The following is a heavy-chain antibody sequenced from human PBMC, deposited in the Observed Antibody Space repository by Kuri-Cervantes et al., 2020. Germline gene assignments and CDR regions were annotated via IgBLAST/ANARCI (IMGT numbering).Heavy chain of an antibody. J-gene: IGHJ4*02. CDR1: GGSFNHCC. CDR3: ARVFLSFVRYFDY. CDR2: IYYSGST. D-gene: IGHD2-8*01. Sequence: LRLSCAVSGGSFNHCCWSWIRQPPGKGLEWIGYIYYSGSTNYNPSLKSRVTISVDTSKNQFSLKLSSVTAADTAVYYCARVFLSFVRYFDYWGQGTLVTVSS. V-gene: IGHV4-59*01.